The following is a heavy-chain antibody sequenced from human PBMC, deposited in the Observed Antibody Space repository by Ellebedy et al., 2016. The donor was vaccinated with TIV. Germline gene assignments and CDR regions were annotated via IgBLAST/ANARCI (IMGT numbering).Heavy chain of an antibody. J-gene: IGHJ4*02. D-gene: IGHD1-26*01. V-gene: IGHV3-7*01. CDR2: INQDGSEK. CDR1: GFTFSSYW. Sequence: PGGSLRLSCAASGFTFSSYWMAWVRQSPGKGLEWVANINQDGSEKYYVDSVKGRFSISRDNAKNSLYLQVNSLRAEDTAVYYCATGSRGSAWDSYWGQGTQVTVSS. CDR3: ATGSRGSAWDSY.